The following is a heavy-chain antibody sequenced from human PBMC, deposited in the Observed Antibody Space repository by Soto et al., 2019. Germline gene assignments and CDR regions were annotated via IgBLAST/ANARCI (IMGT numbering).Heavy chain of an antibody. D-gene: IGHD3-10*02. V-gene: IGHV2-5*01. Sequence: LNFTFFALSFNKNGVGFGWIRQPPGKALEWLALINWNDDKRYRPSQKSRITIPKANSKSQVVLTMTNMDSVDNVIYYCSYGENTEVLFGLSWRQGPLVT. J-gene: IGHJ5*02. CDR1: ALSFNKNGVG. CDR2: INWNDDK. CDR3: SYGENTEVLFGLS.